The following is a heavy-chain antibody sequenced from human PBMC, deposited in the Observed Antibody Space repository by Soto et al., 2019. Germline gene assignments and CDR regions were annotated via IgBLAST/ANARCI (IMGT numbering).Heavy chain of an antibody. V-gene: IGHV1-69*01. D-gene: IGHD3-22*01. CDR3: AETRNYYDSSGYYSLFDY. CDR1: GGTFSSYA. CDR2: IIPIFGTA. J-gene: IGHJ4*02. Sequence: QVQLVQSGAEVKKPGSSVKVSCKASGGTFSSYAISWVRQAPGQGLEWMGGIIPIFGTANYAQKFQGRVTITADESTSTAYMELSSMRSEDTAVYYCAETRNYYDSSGYYSLFDYWGQRTLVTVSS.